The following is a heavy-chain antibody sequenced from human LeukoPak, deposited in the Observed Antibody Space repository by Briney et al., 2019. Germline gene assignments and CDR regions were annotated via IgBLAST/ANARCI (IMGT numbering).Heavy chain of an antibody. CDR2: ISSSSSYI. CDR1: GFTFSSYS. J-gene: IGHJ4*02. Sequence: GSLRLSCAASGFTFSSYSMNWVRQAPGKGLEWVSSISSSSSYIYYADSVKGRFTISRDNAKNSLYLQMNSLRAEDTAVYYSARGDSGSYLFDYWGQGTLVTVSS. V-gene: IGHV3-21*01. CDR3: ARGDSGSYLFDY. D-gene: IGHD1-26*01.